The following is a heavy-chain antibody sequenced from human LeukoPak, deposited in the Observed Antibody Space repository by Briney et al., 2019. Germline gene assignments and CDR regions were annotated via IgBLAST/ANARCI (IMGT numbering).Heavy chain of an antibody. V-gene: IGHV4-59*08. CDR3: AAYYYDSFDAFDI. CDR2: IYYSGST. CDR1: GGSISSYY. Sequence: NASETLSLTCTGSGGSISSYYWSWIRQPPGKGLEWIGYIYYSGSTNYNPSLKSRVTISVDTSKNQFSLKLSSVTAADTAVYYCAAYYYDSFDAFDIWGQGTMVTVSS. D-gene: IGHD3-22*01. J-gene: IGHJ3*02.